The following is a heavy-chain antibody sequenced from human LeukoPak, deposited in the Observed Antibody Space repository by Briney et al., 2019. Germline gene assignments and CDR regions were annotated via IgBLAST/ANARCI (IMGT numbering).Heavy chain of an antibody. CDR3: ARDGGSGSYYYYGMDV. CDR2: INPNSGGT. D-gene: IGHD3-10*01. Sequence: ASVKVSCKASGYTFTGYYMHWVRQAPGQGLEWMGWINPNSGGTNYAQKFQGWVTMTRDTSISTAYMELSRLRSDDTAAYYCARDGGSGSYYYYGMDVWGQGTTVTVSS. J-gene: IGHJ6*02. V-gene: IGHV1-2*04. CDR1: GYTFTGYY.